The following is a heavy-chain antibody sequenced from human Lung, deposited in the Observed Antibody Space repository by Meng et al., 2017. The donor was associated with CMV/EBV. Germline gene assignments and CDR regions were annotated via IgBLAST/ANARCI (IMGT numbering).Heavy chain of an antibody. CDR2: IYQRGSP. V-gene: IGHV4-34*01. J-gene: IGHJ6*02. CDR3: ARGLGYCNSATCYSYFYYAMDV. Sequence: GSLRLXCAVYGGSLSGHSWSWIRQPPGQGLEWIGDIYQRGSPNYNSSLKSRVTISLDTSRNQFSLNLKSLTAADGAVYFCARGLGYCNSATCYSYFYYAMDVWGQGTTVTVSS. CDR1: GGSLSGHS. D-gene: IGHD2-2*01.